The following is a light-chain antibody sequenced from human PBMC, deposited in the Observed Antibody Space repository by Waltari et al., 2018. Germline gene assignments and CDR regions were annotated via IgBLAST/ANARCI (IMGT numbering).Light chain of an antibody. J-gene: IGKJ1*01. CDR1: QSILYSSSNQNY. CDR3: QQYYSAPPWT. CDR2: WAS. V-gene: IGKV4-1*01. Sequence: DIVMTQSPDSLAVSLGERATINCKSSQSILYSSSNQNYLAWYQQKPGQPPKLLIYWASTRESGVPDRFSGSGSGTDFTLTISSLQAEDVAVYYCQQYYSAPPWTCGQGTKVEIK.